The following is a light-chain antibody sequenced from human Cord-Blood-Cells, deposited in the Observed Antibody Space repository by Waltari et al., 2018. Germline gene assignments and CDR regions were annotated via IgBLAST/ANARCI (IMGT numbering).Light chain of an antibody. CDR1: NIGSKS. Sequence: SYVLTQPPSVSVAPGKTARITCGGNNIGSKSVHWYQQKPGQAPVLVVYDDSDRPSGIPELFSGSHSGNTATLTSSRVEAGDEADYYCKVWDSSSDHVVFGGGTKLTVL. CDR2: DDS. CDR3: KVWDSSSDHVV. V-gene: IGLV3-21*03. J-gene: IGLJ2*01.